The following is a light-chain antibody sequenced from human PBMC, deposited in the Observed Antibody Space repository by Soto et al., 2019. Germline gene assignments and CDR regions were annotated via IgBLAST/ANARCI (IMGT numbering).Light chain of an antibody. CDR2: GAS. CDR3: QQYVTSPWT. J-gene: IGKJ1*01. V-gene: IGKV3-20*01. Sequence: NVLTHSPGTLSLSPGERATLSCRASQSVSSNFLAWYQQRPGQAPRLLIYGASTRATGIPDRFSGSGSETDFTLTISRLEPEDFAVYYCQQYVTSPWTFGQGTKVDFK. CDR1: QSVSSNF.